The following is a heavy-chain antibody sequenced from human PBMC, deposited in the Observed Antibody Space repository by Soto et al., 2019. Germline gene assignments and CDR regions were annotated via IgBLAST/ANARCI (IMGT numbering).Heavy chain of an antibody. Sequence: EVQLVESGGGLVQPGGSLRLSCAASGFTVSSNYMSWVRQAPGKGLEWVSVIYSGGSTYYADSVKGRFTISRDNSKNTLYLQMNSLRAEDTAVYYCASFNYDHKVGNNRWFGEESNRDYYYYMDVWGKGTTVTVSS. D-gene: IGHD3-10*01. J-gene: IGHJ6*03. CDR1: GFTVSSNY. CDR3: ASFNYDHKVGNNRWFGEESNRDYYYYMDV. V-gene: IGHV3-66*01. CDR2: IYSGGST.